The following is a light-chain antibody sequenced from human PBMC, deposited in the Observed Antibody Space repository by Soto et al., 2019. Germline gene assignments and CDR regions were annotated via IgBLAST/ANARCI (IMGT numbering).Light chain of an antibody. CDR2: EVS. V-gene: IGLV2-14*01. CDR3: SSYTSRGTYV. J-gene: IGLJ1*01. Sequence: QSALTQPASVSGSPRQSITISCTGTRSDVGGYNYVSWYQQYPGKAPKLIIFEVSYRPSGSSNRFSGSKSGNTASLTISGLQAEDEADYYCSSYTSRGTYVFGTGTKVTVL. CDR1: RSDVGGYNY.